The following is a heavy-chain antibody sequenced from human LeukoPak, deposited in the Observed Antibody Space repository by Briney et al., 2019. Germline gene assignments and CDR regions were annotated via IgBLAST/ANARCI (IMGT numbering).Heavy chain of an antibody. CDR3: AKPPHFGELLSRFDY. V-gene: IGHV3-23*01. D-gene: IGHD3-10*01. J-gene: IGHJ4*02. CDR2: ISGSGGST. Sequence: SGGSLRLSCAASGFTFSSYAMSWVRQAPGKGLEWVSAISGSGGSTYYADSVKGRFTISRDNSKNTLYLQMNSLRAEDTAVYYCAKPPHFGELLSRFDYWGQGTLVTVSS. CDR1: GFTFSSYA.